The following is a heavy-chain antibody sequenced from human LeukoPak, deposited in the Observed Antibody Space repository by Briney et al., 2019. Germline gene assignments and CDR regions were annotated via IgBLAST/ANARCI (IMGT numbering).Heavy chain of an antibody. CDR1: VNSLTIDTW. V-gene: IGHV4-4*02. Sequence: PSGTLSLTSTVSVNSLTIDTWWTWSRQPPGRGLKWIGEIYHRGSTNYNPSLKSRVTISIDKSRNQFSLMLSSVTAADTAVYYCARRQYYDSTGYFVYWGQGTLVTVSS. J-gene: IGHJ4*02. D-gene: IGHD3-22*01. CDR3: ARRQYYDSTGYFVY. CDR2: IYHRGST.